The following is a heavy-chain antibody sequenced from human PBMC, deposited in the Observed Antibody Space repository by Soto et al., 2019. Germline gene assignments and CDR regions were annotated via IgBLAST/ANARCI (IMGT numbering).Heavy chain of an antibody. D-gene: IGHD2-2*01. CDR2: ISWDGYSI. Sequence: PGGSLRLSCAASGFTFDAYAMHWVRQAPGKGLEWVSVISWDGYSIDYIDSVKGRFTISRDNSENSVYLQMNSLRAEDTALYYCARDSPRYCRSASCSTGCYPWGQGTLVTVSS. V-gene: IGHV3-43D*04. CDR1: GFTFDAYA. J-gene: IGHJ5*02. CDR3: ARDSPRYCRSASCSTGCYP.